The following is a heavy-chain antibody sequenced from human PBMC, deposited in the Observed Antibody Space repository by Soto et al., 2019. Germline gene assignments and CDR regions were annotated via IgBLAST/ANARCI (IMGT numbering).Heavy chain of an antibody. CDR1: GFTFSSYA. CDR2: ISGSGGGT. V-gene: IGHV3-23*01. Sequence: GGSLRLSCAASGFTFSSYAMSWVRQAPGKGLEWVSTISGSGGGTYYADSVKGRFTISRDNSKNTLSLQMNSLRAEDTAVYYCAKSGGLSGSYAEFDCWGQGTLVTVSS. J-gene: IGHJ4*02. D-gene: IGHD1-26*01. CDR3: AKSGGLSGSYAEFDC.